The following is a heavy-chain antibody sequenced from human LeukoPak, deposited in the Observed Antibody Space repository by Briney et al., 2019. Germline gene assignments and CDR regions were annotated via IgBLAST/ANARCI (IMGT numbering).Heavy chain of an antibody. J-gene: IGHJ3*02. Sequence: SETLSLTCAVYGGSFSGCYWSWIRQPPGKGLEWIGSMYNSGSTNFNPSLRSRVTISVDTSKNQFSLKLSSVTAADTAVYYCAKGTTISAFDIWGQGTTVTVSS. CDR2: MYNSGST. CDR3: AKGTTISAFDI. D-gene: IGHD3-9*01. V-gene: IGHV4-59*01. CDR1: GGSFSGCY.